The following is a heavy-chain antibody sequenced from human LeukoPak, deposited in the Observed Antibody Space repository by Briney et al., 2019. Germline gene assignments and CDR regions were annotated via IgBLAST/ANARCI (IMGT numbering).Heavy chain of an antibody. CDR1: GGSISSSSYY. J-gene: IGHJ5*02. Sequence: PSETLSLTCTVSGGSISSSSYYWGWIRQPPGKGLEWIGYIYYSGSTNYNPSLKSRVTISVDTSKNQFSLKLSSVTAADTAVYYCARVYGDPVDLYNWFDPWGQGTLVTVSS. CDR2: IYYSGST. CDR3: ARVYGDPVDLYNWFDP. V-gene: IGHV4-61*05. D-gene: IGHD4-17*01.